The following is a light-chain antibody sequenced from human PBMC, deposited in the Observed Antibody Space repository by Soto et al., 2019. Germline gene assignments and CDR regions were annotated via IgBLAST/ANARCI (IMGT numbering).Light chain of an antibody. CDR3: QQRSNWPPIT. Sequence: EIVMTQSPATLSVSPGERATLSCRASQSVNIYLAWYQQKPGQAPRLLIFGASSRATGIPARFSGSWSGTEFNLTISSLQSEDFAVYYCQQRSNWPPITFGQGTRLEIK. V-gene: IGKV3D-15*01. J-gene: IGKJ5*01. CDR1: QSVNIY. CDR2: GAS.